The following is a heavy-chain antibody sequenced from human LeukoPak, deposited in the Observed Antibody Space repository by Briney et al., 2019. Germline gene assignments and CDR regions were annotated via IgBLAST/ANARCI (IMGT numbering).Heavy chain of an antibody. CDR3: ARVWYYDSSGYFDY. D-gene: IGHD3-22*01. V-gene: IGHV3-53*01. CDR2: IYSGGST. Sequence: GGSLGLSCAASGFTVSSNYMSWVHQAPGKGLEWVSVIYSGGSTYYADSVKGRFTISRDNSKNTLYLQMNSLRAEDTAVYYCARVWYYDSSGYFDYWGQGTLVTVSS. CDR1: GFTVSSNY. J-gene: IGHJ4*02.